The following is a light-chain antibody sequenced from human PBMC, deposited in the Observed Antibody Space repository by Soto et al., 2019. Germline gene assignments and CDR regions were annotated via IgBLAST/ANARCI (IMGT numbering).Light chain of an antibody. Sequence: IHISHSPSTLSASIGDRVTITCRASQSISSWLAWHQQKPGKAPRLLIYKASNLESGVASRFSGSGSGTEFTLTITSLKPDDSAIYYCQQYNDNWTFGQGTKV. J-gene: IGKJ1*01. V-gene: IGKV1-5*03. CDR3: QQYNDNWT. CDR1: QSISSW. CDR2: KAS.